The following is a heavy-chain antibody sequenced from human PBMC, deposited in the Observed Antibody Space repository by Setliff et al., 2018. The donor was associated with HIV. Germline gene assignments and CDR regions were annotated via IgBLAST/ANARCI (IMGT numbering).Heavy chain of an antibody. CDR3: ASYSGSYYFILHY. CDR1: GYTFTSYY. J-gene: IGHJ4*02. Sequence: ASVKVSCKASGYTFTSYYMHWVRQAPGQGLEWMGWISAYNGNTHYAQKLQGRVTMTTDTSTSTAYMELSSLRSEDTAVYYRASYSGSYYFILHYWGQGTLVTVSS. D-gene: IGHD1-26*01. V-gene: IGHV1-18*04. CDR2: ISAYNGNT.